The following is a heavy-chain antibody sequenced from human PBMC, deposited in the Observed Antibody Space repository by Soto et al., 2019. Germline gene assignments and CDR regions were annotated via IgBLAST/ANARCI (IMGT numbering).Heavy chain of an antibody. CDR2: IYYSGST. D-gene: IGHD6-13*01. CDR3: ARPWGSSWDRDAFDI. V-gene: IGHV4-39*01. Sequence: QLQLQESGPGLVKPSETLSLTCTVSGGSISSSSYYWGWIRQPPGKGLEWIGSIYYSGSTYYNPSLKSRVTISVDTSKNQFSLKLSSVTAADTAVYYCARPWGSSWDRDAFDIWGQGTMVTVSS. J-gene: IGHJ3*02. CDR1: GGSISSSSYY.